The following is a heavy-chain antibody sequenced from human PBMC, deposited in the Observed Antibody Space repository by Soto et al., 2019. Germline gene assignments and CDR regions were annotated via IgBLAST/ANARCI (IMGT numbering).Heavy chain of an antibody. CDR2: IGGSAGKT. J-gene: IGHJ4*02. V-gene: IGHV3-23*01. D-gene: IGHD3-22*01. CDR3: AKSWLGFYDSSGYYYFDS. CDR1: GFTSSTYS. Sequence: TGGSLRLSCTAPGFTSSTYSMSWVRQAPGKGLDWVSSIGGSAGKTFYADSVKGRFTISRDKSRNTVHLQMNSLTAEDTAVYYCAKSWLGFYDSSGYYYFDSWGRGTLVTVSS.